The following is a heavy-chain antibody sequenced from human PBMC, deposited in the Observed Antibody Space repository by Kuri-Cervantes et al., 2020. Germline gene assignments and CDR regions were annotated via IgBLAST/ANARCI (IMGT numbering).Heavy chain of an antibody. V-gene: IGHV3-48*03. CDR2: ISSSGSTI. CDR1: GFTFSSYV. J-gene: IGHJ4*02. CDR3: AREQDGHFDY. Sequence: GESLKISCAASGFTFSSYVTNWVRQAPGKGLEWVSYISSSGSTIYYADSVKGRFTISRDNAKNSLYLQMNSLRAEDTAVYYCAREQDGHFDYWGQGTLVTVSS.